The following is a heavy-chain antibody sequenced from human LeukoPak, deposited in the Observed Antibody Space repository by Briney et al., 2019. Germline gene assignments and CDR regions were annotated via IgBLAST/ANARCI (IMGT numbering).Heavy chain of an antibody. CDR2: IWFDGSSQ. J-gene: IGHJ6*02. CDR3: ARKGYSGRYSHGMDV. D-gene: IGHD1-26*01. V-gene: IGHV3-33*08. Sequence: GGSLRLSCSASGFTFSSYGMYWVRQAPGKGLEWVALIWFDGSSQNYADSVKGRFTISRDNSKNTLFLQMNSLRAEDTAVYYCARKGYSGRYSHGMDVWGQGTTVTVSS. CDR1: GFTFSSYG.